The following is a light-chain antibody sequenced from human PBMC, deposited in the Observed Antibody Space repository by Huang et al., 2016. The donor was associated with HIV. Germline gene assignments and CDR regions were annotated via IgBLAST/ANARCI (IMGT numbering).Light chain of an antibody. CDR2: GAS. CDR1: QSVSSN. J-gene: IGKJ3*01. V-gene: IGKV3-15*01. CDR3: QQYNNWFT. Sequence: EILMTQSPATLSVSPGERATLSCRARQSVSSNLAWYQQKPGQAPRLLIYGASTRATGIPARFSGSGSGTEFTLTISSLQSEDFAAYYCQQYNNWFTFGPGTKVEIK.